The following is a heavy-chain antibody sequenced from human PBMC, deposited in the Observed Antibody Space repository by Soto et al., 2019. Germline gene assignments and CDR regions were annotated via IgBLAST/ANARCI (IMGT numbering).Heavy chain of an antibody. CDR2: TYYRSKWYN. D-gene: IGHD3-22*01. CDR3: ARGDGFNGLLNH. J-gene: IGHJ5*02. CDR1: GDSVSSNSAA. V-gene: IGHV6-1*01. Sequence: SQTLSLTCALSGDSVSSNSAAWNWIRQSPSRGLEWLGRTYYRSKWYNDYAISVKSRIIINADTSKNQFSLQLNSVTPEDTAVNYCARGDGFNGLLNHWRQGPLVTVSS.